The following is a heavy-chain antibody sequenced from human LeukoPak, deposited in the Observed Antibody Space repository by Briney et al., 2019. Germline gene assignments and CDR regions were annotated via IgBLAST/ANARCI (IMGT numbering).Heavy chain of an antibody. Sequence: GGSLRLSCAASGFTFSSYAMSWVRQAPGKGLEWVSAINGGSGSTYYADSVKGRITISRDNSKNTLYLHMNSVRAEDTAVYYCAKSTVGCDNNCXFHYYYXXVWGKGTTXTVSS. CDR1: GFTFSSYA. V-gene: IGHV3-23*01. J-gene: IGHJ6*03. CDR2: INGGSGST. CDR3: AKSTVGCDNNCXFHYYYXXV. D-gene: IGHD1-1*01.